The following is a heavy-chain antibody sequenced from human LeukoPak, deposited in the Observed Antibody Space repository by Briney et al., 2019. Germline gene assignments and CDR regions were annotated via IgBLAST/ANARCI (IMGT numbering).Heavy chain of an antibody. D-gene: IGHD3-22*01. CDR2: ITGIGDST. J-gene: IGHJ4*02. V-gene: IGHV3-23*01. CDR1: GFTFSGYA. Sequence: GSLRLASAASGFTFSGYAMSWVRQAPGKGLEWVSSITGIGDSTYYIDSVKGRFTISRDNSKNTLYLQMNSLRGEDTAVYYCAKGSSVSRPYYFDYWGQGTLVTVSS. CDR3: AKGSSVSRPYYFDY.